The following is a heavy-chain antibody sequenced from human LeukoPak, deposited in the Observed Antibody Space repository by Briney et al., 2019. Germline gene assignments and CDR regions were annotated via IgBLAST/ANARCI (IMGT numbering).Heavy chain of an antibody. CDR2: IIPILGIA. D-gene: IGHD2-21*02. CDR1: GGTFSSYA. J-gene: IGHJ4*02. V-gene: IGHV1-69*04. CDR3: AVAYCGGDCYSARY. Sequence: GASVKVSCKASGGTFSSYAISWVRQAPGQGLEWMGRIIPILGIANYAQKFQGRVTITADKSTSTAYMELSSLRSEDTAVYYRAVAYCGGDCYSARYWGQGTLVTVSS.